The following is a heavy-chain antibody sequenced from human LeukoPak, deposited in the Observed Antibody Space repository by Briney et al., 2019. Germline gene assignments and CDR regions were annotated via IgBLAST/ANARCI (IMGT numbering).Heavy chain of an antibody. V-gene: IGHV3-11*01. CDR1: GFTFSDYY. Sequence: PGGSLRLSCAASGFTFSDYYMSWIRQAPGKGLEWVSYISSSGSTIYYADSVKGRFTISRDNAKNSLYLQMSSLRAEDTAVYYCASVAATLYYYYGMDVWGQGTTVTVSS. J-gene: IGHJ6*02. CDR3: ASVAATLYYYYGMDV. CDR2: ISSSGSTI. D-gene: IGHD2-15*01.